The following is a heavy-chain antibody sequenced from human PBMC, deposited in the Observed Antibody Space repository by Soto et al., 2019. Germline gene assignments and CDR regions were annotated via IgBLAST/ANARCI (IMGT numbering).Heavy chain of an antibody. D-gene: IGHD6-6*01. V-gene: IGHV1-2*02. J-gene: IGHJ4*02. CDR1: GYSFTAYY. Sequence: QVQLVQSGAEVKKPGASVKVSCKASGYSFTAYYMHWVRQAPGQGLEWVGWINPNRGDTNYAQKFQGRVIRTRDTSNSTAYMELSRLRSDDTAVFYCARSVSTIAAGPDYWSQGTLVTVAS. CDR2: INPNRGDT. CDR3: ARSVSTIAAGPDY.